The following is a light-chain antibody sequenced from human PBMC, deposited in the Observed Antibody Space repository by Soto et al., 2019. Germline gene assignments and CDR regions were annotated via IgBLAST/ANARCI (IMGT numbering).Light chain of an antibody. J-gene: IGLJ1*01. CDR1: SSDVGGYNY. V-gene: IGLV2-11*01. Sequence: QSALTQPRSVSGSPGQSVTISCTGTSSDVGGYNYVSWYQQHPGKAPKLMIYDVSKRPSGVPDRFSGSKSGNTASLTISGLQAEDEADYYRCSYAGSYSYVFGTGTKV. CDR3: CSYAGSYSYV. CDR2: DVS.